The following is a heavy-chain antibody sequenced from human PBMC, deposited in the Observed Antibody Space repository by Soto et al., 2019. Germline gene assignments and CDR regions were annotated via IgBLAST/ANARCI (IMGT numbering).Heavy chain of an antibody. D-gene: IGHD3-22*01. V-gene: IGHV1-3*01. Sequence: ASVKVSCKASGYTFANYAMHWVRQAPGQRLEWMGWINVGNGNIKYSQKFKGRVTITRDTSATTAYMELSSLRSEDTAGYYCARSEQYYYDSSGYYYPSGYYYYGMDVWGQGTTVTVSS. CDR3: ARSEQYYYDSSGYYYPSGYYYYGMDV. CDR2: INVGNGNI. CDR1: GYTFANYA. J-gene: IGHJ6*02.